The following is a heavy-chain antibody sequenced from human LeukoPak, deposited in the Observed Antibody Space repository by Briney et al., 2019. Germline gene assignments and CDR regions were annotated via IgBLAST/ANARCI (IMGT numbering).Heavy chain of an antibody. J-gene: IGHJ5*02. CDR2: ISSSGSTI. CDR1: GFTFSSYE. D-gene: IGHD4-17*01. Sequence: GGSLRLSCAASGFTFSSYEMNWVRQAPGKGLEWVSYISSSGSTIYYADSVKGRFTISRDNAKNSLYLQMNSLRAEDTSVYYCARDANGDGWFDPWGQGTLVTVSA. V-gene: IGHV3-48*03. CDR3: ARDANGDGWFDP.